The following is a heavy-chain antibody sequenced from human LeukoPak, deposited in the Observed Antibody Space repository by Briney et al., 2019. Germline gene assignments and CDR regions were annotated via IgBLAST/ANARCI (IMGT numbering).Heavy chain of an antibody. CDR1: GYTFTGYY. V-gene: IGHV1-2*02. D-gene: IGHD2-2*01. CDR3: ARGFQLPSYYYYYYYTDA. Sequence: ASVKVSCKASGYTFTGYYMHWVRQAPGQGLEWMGWINPNSGGTNYAQKFQGRVTMTRDTAIGTAYMELSMLRSDDTAVYYCARGFQLPSYYYYYYYTDAWGKGTTVTVSS. J-gene: IGHJ6*03. CDR2: INPNSGGT.